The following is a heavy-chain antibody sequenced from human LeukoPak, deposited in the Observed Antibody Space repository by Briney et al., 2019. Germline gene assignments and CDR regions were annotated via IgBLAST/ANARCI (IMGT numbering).Heavy chain of an antibody. D-gene: IGHD3-10*01. CDR2: IYPGDSDT. J-gene: IGHJ4*02. Sequence: PGESLKISCKGSGSSFTTHWIGWVRQLPGKGLEWMRIIYPGDSDTSYSPSFQGKVTISADKSISTAYLQWSSLKASDTAMYYCARHPNFYGSGRYFDYWGQGTLVTVSS. CDR1: GSSFTTHW. V-gene: IGHV5-51*01. CDR3: ARHPNFYGSGRYFDY.